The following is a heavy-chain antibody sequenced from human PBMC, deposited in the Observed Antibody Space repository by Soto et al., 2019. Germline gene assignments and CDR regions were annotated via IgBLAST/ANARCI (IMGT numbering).Heavy chain of an antibody. CDR2: IIPILGIA. J-gene: IGHJ5*02. D-gene: IGHD6-13*01. Sequence: QVQLVQSGAEVKKPGSSVKVSCKASGGTFSSYTISWVRQAPGQGLEWMGRIIPILGIANYAQKFQGRVTITADKSTSTAYMELSSLRSEDTAVYSCARQRSSSWYSLDPWGQGTLVTVSS. V-gene: IGHV1-69*02. CDR3: ARQRSSSWYSLDP. CDR1: GGTFSSYT.